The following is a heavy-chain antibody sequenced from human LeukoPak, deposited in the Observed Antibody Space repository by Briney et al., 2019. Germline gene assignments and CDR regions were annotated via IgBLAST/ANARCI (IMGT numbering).Heavy chain of an antibody. J-gene: IGHJ6*02. Sequence: PGKSLRLSCAASGFTFSRFGIHWVRQAPGKGLQWVALISYDGSKTYYAASVKDRFTISRDNSKNTLYLQMNSLRTDDTAVYYCARDSQRWSLENLYAMDVWGQGTTVSVSS. CDR3: ARDSQRWSLENLYAMDV. V-gene: IGHV3-30*03. CDR2: ISYDGSKT. CDR1: GFTFSRFG. D-gene: IGHD1-1*01.